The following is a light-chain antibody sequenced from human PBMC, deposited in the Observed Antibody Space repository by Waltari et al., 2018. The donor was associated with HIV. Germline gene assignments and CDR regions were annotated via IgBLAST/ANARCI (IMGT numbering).Light chain of an antibody. CDR3: QHYNNWPPMYT. CDR2: AAS. V-gene: IGKV3-15*01. J-gene: IGKJ2*01. CDR1: QSVGSN. Sequence: EIVMTQSPATLSVSPGERVTLSCRASQSVGSNLAWYQQKPGQAPRLLIYAASARATCIPARFSGSASGTEFTLTISSLQSEDFAVYYCQHYNNWPPMYTFGQGTKLEIK.